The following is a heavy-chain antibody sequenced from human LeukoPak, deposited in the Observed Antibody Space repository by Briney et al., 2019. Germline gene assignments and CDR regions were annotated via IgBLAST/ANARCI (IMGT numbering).Heavy chain of an antibody. D-gene: IGHD5-12*01. CDR2: IFHSGST. V-gene: IGHV4-38-2*02. Sequence: SETLSLTCSVSGFSGYSVSSGFYWGWIRQPPGKGLEWIGSIFHSGSTYYNPSLKSRVTISVDTSKNQFSLKLSSVTAADTAVYYCARSCSGYDPSRNYYYYYMDVWGKGTTVTVSS. CDR3: ARSCSGYDPSRNYYYYYMDV. J-gene: IGHJ6*03. CDR1: GYSVSSGFY.